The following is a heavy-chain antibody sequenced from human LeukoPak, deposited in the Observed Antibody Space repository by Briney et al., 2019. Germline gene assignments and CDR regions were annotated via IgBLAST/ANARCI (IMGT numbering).Heavy chain of an antibody. CDR1: GFTFSNYR. V-gene: IGHV3-74*03. CDR2: INSDGSFT. CDR3: ARGFSSGWYLFGDF. D-gene: IGHD6-19*01. J-gene: IGHJ4*02. Sequence: GGSLRLSCAASGFTFSNYRMHWVRQAPGKGLVWVSRINSDGSFTTYADSVKGRFTISRDNAKNTLNLQMNSLRAEDTAVYYCARGFSSGWYLFGDFWGQGALVTVSS.